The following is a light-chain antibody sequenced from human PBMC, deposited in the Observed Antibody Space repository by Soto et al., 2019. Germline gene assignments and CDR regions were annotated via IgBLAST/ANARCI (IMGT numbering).Light chain of an antibody. J-gene: IGLJ1*01. CDR3: YSYTSSSTYV. CDR2: DVS. Sequence: QYALTQPASVSGSPGQAITISCSGTGSDVGAYNYVSWYRQHPAQAPKLMLYDVSNRPSGVSDRFSGSKSRNTAALTIYGCQAEDAADYYCYSYTSSSTYVFRSGTQLTL. CDR1: GSDVGAYNY. V-gene: IGLV2-14*01.